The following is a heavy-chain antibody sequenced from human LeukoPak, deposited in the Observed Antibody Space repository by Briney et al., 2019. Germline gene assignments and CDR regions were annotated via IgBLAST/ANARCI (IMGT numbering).Heavy chain of an antibody. J-gene: IGHJ3*02. Sequence: SETLSLTCTVSGGSISTYYWNSIRQPPGEGREWIGYIYYSGSTNYNPSLTGRVTISVDTSKNQFSLKLSSVTAADTAVYYCAREYNYYDTSGWDAFEIWGQGTMVTVSS. CDR3: AREYNYYDTSGWDAFEI. CDR2: IYYSGST. D-gene: IGHD3-22*01. V-gene: IGHV4-59*01. CDR1: GGSISTYY.